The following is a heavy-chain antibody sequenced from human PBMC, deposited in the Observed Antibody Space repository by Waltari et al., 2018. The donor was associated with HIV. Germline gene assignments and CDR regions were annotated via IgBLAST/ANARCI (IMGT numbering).Heavy chain of an antibody. J-gene: IGHJ6*02. V-gene: IGHV4-59*01. CDR1: GGSISSYY. CDR3: ARGEDGFWSGYYYYYGMDV. D-gene: IGHD3-3*01. CDR2: INSSGST. Sequence: QVQLQESGPGLVKPSETLSLTCTVSGGSISSYYWSWIRQHPGKGLEGIGYINSSGSTNSTPSLKSRVTISVATSKNQFSLKRSSVTAAYTAVYYCARGEDGFWSGYYYYYGMDVWGQGTTVTVSS.